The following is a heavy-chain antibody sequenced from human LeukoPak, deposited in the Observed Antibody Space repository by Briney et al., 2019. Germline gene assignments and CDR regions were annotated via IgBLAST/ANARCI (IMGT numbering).Heavy chain of an antibody. Sequence: SSVKVSCKASGDTFSSYAIRWVQQAPGQGLEWIGGIIPIFGTANYAQKFQGRVTITTDESTSTAYMELSSLRSEDTAVYYCARGYILVATNYFDYWGQGTLVTVSS. D-gene: IGHD5-12*01. J-gene: IGHJ4*02. CDR1: GDTFSSYA. CDR3: ARGYILVATNYFDY. V-gene: IGHV1-69*05. CDR2: IIPIFGTA.